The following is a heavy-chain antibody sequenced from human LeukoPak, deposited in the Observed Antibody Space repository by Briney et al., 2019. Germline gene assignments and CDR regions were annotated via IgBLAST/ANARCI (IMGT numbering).Heavy chain of an antibody. J-gene: IGHJ4*02. Sequence: GGSLRLSCAASGFTFSSYSMNWVRQAPGKGLEWVSYISSSSSTIYCADSVKGRFTISRDNAKNSLYLQMNSLRAEDTAVYYCAREPGDYGDYRYFDYWGQGTLVTVSS. CDR2: ISSSSSTI. V-gene: IGHV3-48*04. CDR1: GFTFSSYS. CDR3: AREPGDYGDYRYFDY. D-gene: IGHD4-17*01.